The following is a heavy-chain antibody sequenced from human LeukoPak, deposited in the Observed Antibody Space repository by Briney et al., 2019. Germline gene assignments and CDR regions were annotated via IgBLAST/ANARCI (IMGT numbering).Heavy chain of an antibody. CDR1: GFTLAAYA. CDR2: IRSKAYGGTT. D-gene: IGHD6-13*01. V-gene: IGHV3-49*04. CDR3: TRIAAAGPRRRNY. Sequence: GGSLRLFCSASGFTLAAYAMSSVRQAPGKGLERVGFIRSKAYGGTTEYAASVKGRFTISRDDSKSIAYLQMNSLKTEHTAVYYCTRIAAAGPRRRNYWGQGTLVTVSS. J-gene: IGHJ4*02.